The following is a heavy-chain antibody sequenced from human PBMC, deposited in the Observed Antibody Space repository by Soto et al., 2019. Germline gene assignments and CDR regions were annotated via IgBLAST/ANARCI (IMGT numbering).Heavy chain of an antibody. CDR3: ARDGPYYYASRMDV. CDR2: LHSGGDT. V-gene: IGHV3-53*04. Sequence: EVQLVESGGGLVQPGGSLRLSCAASGIPVSSNYMTWVRQAPGKWLEWVSVLHSGGDTYYANSVKGRFTISRHDSTNTLFLPMNSLTAEDTAVYYCARDGPYYYASRMDVWGQGTTVTVSS. J-gene: IGHJ6*02. D-gene: IGHD3-10*01. CDR1: GIPVSSNY.